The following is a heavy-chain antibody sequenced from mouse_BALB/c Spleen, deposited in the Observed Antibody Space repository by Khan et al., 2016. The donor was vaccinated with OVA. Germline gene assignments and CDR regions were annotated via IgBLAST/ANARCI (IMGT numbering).Heavy chain of an antibody. CDR2: IDPANGHT. CDR1: GFNIKDTY. CDR3: ATLGVYAMDY. Sequence: VQLKQSGAELVKPGASVKLSCTASGFNIKDTYMHWVKQRPEQGLEWIGTIDPANGHTKYDPKLQGKATITTDTSSNTDYLQLSSLTSEDTAVYYCATLGVYAMDYWGQGTSVTVSS. V-gene: IGHV14-3*02. J-gene: IGHJ4*01.